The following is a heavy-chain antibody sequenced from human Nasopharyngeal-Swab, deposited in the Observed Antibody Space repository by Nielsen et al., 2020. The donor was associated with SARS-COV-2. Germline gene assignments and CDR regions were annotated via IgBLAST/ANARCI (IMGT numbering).Heavy chain of an antibody. CDR3: ARRGLITMIHRWFDP. J-gene: IGHJ5*02. V-gene: IGHV4-34*01. D-gene: IGHD3-22*01. Sequence: WIRQPPGKGLEWIGEINHSGSTNYNPSLKSRVTISADTSKNQFSLKLSSVTAADTAVYYCARRGLITMIHRWFDPWGQGTLVTVSS. CDR2: INHSGST.